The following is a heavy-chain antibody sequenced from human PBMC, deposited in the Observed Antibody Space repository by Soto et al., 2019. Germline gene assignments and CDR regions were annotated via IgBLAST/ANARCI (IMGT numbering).Heavy chain of an antibody. J-gene: IGHJ6*02. V-gene: IGHV4-31*02. CDR3: ARGSSIAGLYYGMDV. Sequence: WTWLRQHPGKGLEWIGYNYYSGITYYNPSLKSRVGISLDTSKNQFSLKLSSVTAADTAVYYCARGSSIAGLYYGMDVWGQGTTVTVSS. D-gene: IGHD6-6*01. CDR2: NYYSGIT.